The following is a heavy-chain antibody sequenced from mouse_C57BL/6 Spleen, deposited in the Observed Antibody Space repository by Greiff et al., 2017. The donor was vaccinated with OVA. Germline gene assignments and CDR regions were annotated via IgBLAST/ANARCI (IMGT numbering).Heavy chain of an antibody. CDR3: ARRARYYGSSSWFAY. Sequence: VQLQQPGAELVMPGASVKLSCKASGYTFTSYWMHWVKQRPGQGLEWIGEIDPSDSYTNYNQKFKGKSTLTVDKSSSTAYMQLSSLTSEDSAVYYCARRARYYGSSSWFAYWGQGTLVTVSA. CDR2: IDPSDSYT. J-gene: IGHJ3*01. V-gene: IGHV1-69*01. CDR1: GYTFTSYW. D-gene: IGHD1-1*01.